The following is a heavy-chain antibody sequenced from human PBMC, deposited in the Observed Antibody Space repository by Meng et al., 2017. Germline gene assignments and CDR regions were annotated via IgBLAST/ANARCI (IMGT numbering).Heavy chain of an antibody. CDR1: GGSFRGYS. D-gene: IGHD3-22*01. Sequence: PPQPAGPGLFKPSGSRSRACAVYGGSFRGYSWSWIRQPPGKGLEWIGEINHSGSTNYNPSLKSRVTISVDTSKNQFSLKLSSVTAADTAVYYCATSYYYDSSGYYWRIRTEYFQHWGQGTLVTVSS. V-gene: IGHV4-34*01. CDR3: ATSYYYDSSGYYWRIRTEYFQH. CDR2: INHSGST. J-gene: IGHJ1*01.